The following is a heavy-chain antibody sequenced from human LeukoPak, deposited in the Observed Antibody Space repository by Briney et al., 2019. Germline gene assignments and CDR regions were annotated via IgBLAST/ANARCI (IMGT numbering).Heavy chain of an antibody. Sequence: GGSLRLSCAASGFTVSSNYMNWVRQAPGKGLEWVSVIYGGGNIYYADSVKGRFTISRDNSKNTLYLQMNSLRVEDTAMYYCARGSGGVGASLPFWGQGALVTVSS. CDR2: IYGGGNI. CDR1: GFTVSSNY. V-gene: IGHV3-53*01. D-gene: IGHD1-26*01. CDR3: ARGSGGVGASLPF. J-gene: IGHJ4*02.